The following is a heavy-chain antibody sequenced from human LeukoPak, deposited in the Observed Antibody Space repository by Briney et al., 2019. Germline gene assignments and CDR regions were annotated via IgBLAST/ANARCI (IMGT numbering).Heavy chain of an antibody. CDR3: ARDLRDYGDYDPTFDY. J-gene: IGHJ4*02. D-gene: IGHD4-17*01. V-gene: IGHV1-18*04. CDR2: ISAYNGNT. Sequence: ASVKVSCKASGYTFTSYGISWVRQAPGQGLEWMGWISAYNGNTNYAQKLQGRVTMTTDTSTSTAYMELRSLRSDDTAVYYCARDLRDYGDYDPTFDYWGQGTLVTVSS. CDR1: GYTFTSYG.